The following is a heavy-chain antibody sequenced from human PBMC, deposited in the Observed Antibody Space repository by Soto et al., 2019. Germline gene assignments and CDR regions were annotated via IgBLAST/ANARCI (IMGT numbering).Heavy chain of an antibody. CDR3: VRRHVSATGIDWFDP. CDR1: GYTFTSYG. Sequence: ASVKVSCKASGYTFTSYGIHWVRQAPGQRLEWMGWINAANGDTKYSPKFQGRVTITRDTSASTAYMELSSLRSEDTAVYYCVRRHVSATGIDWFDPWGQGTLVTVTS. V-gene: IGHV1-3*01. J-gene: IGHJ5*02. CDR2: INAANGDT. D-gene: IGHD6-13*01.